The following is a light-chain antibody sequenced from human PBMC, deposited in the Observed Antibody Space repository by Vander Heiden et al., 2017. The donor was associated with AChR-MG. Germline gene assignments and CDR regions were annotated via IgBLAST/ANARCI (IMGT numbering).Light chain of an antibody. J-gene: IGLJ2*01. CDR2: DVS. V-gene: IGLV2-14*01. CDR3: SSYTSSSTLVV. Sequence: QSALTQPASVSGSPGQSITISCTGTSSDVGGYNYVSWYQQHPGKAPKLMIYDVSKRPSGVSNRFSGSKSGNTASLTISGLQAEDEADYYCSSYTSSSTLVVFGGGAQLT. CDR1: SSDVGGYNY.